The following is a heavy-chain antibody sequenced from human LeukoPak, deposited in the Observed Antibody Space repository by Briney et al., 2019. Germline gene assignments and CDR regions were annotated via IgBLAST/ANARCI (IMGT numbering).Heavy chain of an antibody. D-gene: IGHD3-22*01. V-gene: IGHV3-23*01. Sequence: GASLRRSCAASGFTFNTYGMNWVRQAPGKGLEWVSGTCGSGAATYYADSVKGRFTISRDNSKNILYLQMNSLRAEDTAIYYCARDLRICPRKYDSSSHPFDYWGQGTLVTVSS. CDR1: GFTFNTYG. J-gene: IGHJ4*02. CDR2: TCGSGAAT. CDR3: ARDLRICPRKYDSSSHPFDY.